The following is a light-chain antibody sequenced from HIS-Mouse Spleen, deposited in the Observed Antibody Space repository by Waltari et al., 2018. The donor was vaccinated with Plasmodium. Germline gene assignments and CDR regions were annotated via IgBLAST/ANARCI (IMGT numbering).Light chain of an antibody. J-gene: IGKJ3*01. CDR1: QSVSSN. Sequence: APLSVSPGERATLSCRASQSVSSNLAWYQQKPGQAPRLLIYGASTRATGIPARFSGSGSGTEFTLTISSLQSEDFAVYYCQQYNNWSFTFGPGTKVDIK. CDR3: QQYNNWSFT. V-gene: IGKV3-15*01. CDR2: GAS.